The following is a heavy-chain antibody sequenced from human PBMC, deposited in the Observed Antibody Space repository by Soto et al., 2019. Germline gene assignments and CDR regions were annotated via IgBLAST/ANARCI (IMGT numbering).Heavy chain of an antibody. J-gene: IGHJ4*02. CDR3: ARFGLSSGYDSFEY. CDR2: IYYSGST. CDR1: GGSISSYY. V-gene: IGHV4-59*01. D-gene: IGHD5-12*01. Sequence: SETLSLTCTVSGGSISSYYWSWIRQPPGKGLEWIGYIYYSGSTNYNPSLKSRVTISVDTSKNQFSLKLSSVTAADTAVYYCARFGLSSGYDSFEYWGQGTLVTVSS.